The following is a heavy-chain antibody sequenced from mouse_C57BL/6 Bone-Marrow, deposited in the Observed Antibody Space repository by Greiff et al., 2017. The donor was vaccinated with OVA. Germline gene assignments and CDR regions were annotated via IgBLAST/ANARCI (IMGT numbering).Heavy chain of an antibody. D-gene: IGHD2-1*01. CDR3: ARGDYGNYKFAY. CDR1: GYTFTDYY. CDR2: INPNNGGT. J-gene: IGHJ3*01. Sequence: EVQLQQSGPELVKPGASVKISCKASGYTFTDYYMNWVKQSHGKSLEWIGDINPNNGGTSYNQKFKGKATLTVDKSSSTAYMELRSLTSEDSAVYYCARGDYGNYKFAYWGQGTLVTVSA. V-gene: IGHV1-26*01.